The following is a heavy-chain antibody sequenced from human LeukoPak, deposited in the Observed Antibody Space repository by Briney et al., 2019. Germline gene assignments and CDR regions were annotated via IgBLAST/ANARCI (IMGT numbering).Heavy chain of an antibody. CDR1: GYTFTSYG. V-gene: IGHV1-18*01. D-gene: IGHD5-18*01. CDR2: ISAYNGHT. J-gene: IGHJ6*02. CDR3: ARAGYSPTYGMDV. Sequence: ASVTVSCKDSGYTFTSYGISWVRQAPGQGLERMGWISAYNGHTNYAQKLQGRVTMTTDTSTSTAYMELRSLRSDDTAVYYCARAGYSPTYGMDVWGQGTTVTVSS.